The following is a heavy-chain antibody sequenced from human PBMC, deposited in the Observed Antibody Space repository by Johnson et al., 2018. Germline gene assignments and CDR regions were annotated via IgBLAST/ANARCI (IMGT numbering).Heavy chain of an antibody. CDR3: ARMTGMGDIDPRMDG. V-gene: IGHV3-21*01. CDR1: GFTFSSYS. Sequence: VQLVESGGGLVKPGGSLRLSCAASGFTFSSYSMNWVRQAPGKGLEWVSSISSSSSYIYYADSVKGRFTISRDNAKNSLYLQMNSLRAEDTAVYYCARMTGMGDIDPRMDGWGQGTTVTVSS. J-gene: IGHJ6*02. CDR2: ISSSSSYI. D-gene: IGHD2-15*01.